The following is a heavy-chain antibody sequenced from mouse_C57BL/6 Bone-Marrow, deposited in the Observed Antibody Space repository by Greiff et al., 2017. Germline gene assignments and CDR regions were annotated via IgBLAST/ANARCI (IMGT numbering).Heavy chain of an antibody. CDR1: GYTFTDYY. V-gene: IGHV1-19*01. CDR2: INPYNGGT. D-gene: IGHD1-1*01. CDR3: APYYYGSSYRYFDV. J-gene: IGHJ1*03. Sequence: EVQLQQSGPVLVKPGASVKMSCKASGYTFTDYYMNWVKQSHGKSLEWIGVINPYNGGTSYNQKFKGKATLTVDKSSSTAYMELNSLTSEDSAVYYCAPYYYGSSYRYFDVWGTGTTVTVSS.